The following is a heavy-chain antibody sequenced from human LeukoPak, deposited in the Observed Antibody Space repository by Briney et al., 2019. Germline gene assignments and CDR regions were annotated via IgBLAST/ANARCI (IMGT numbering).Heavy chain of an antibody. Sequence: SETLSLTCTVSGGSISSYYWSWLRQPAGKGLEWLGRIYTSGSTNYNPSLKSRVTMSVDTSKNQFSLKLSSVTAADTAVYYCARVGYSSSSGNIFDYWGQGTLVTVSS. CDR1: GGSISSYY. V-gene: IGHV4-4*07. J-gene: IGHJ4*02. CDR3: ARVGYSSSSGNIFDY. D-gene: IGHD6-13*01. CDR2: IYTSGST.